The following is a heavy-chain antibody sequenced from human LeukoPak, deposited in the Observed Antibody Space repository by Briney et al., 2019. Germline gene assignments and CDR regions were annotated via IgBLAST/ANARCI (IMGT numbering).Heavy chain of an antibody. V-gene: IGHV1-18*01. CDR3: ARVRYDSSGYYCYDY. J-gene: IGHJ4*02. Sequence: ASVKVSCKASGYTFTSYGISWVRQAPGQGLEWMGCISAYNGNTNYAQKLQGRVTMTTDTSTSTAYMELRSLRSDDTAVYYCARVRYDSSGYYCYDYWGQGTLVTVSS. CDR2: ISAYNGNT. D-gene: IGHD3-22*01. CDR1: GYTFTSYG.